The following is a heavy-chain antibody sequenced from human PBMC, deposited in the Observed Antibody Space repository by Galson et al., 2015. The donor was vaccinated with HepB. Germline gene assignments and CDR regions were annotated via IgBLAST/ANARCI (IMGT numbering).Heavy chain of an antibody. Sequence: SVKVSCKAPGYTFTSNGISWVRQAPGQGLEWMGWISTYNGNTNYAQKVQGRVTMTTDTSTSTAYMELRSLRSDDTAIYYCARNKLLWFGELCDYWGQGTLVTVSS. CDR1: GYTFTSNG. CDR2: ISTYNGNT. D-gene: IGHD3-10*01. CDR3: ARNKLLWFGELCDY. J-gene: IGHJ4*01. V-gene: IGHV1-18*04.